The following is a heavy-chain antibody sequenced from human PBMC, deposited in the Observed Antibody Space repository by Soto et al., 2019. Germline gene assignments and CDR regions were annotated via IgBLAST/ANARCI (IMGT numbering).Heavy chain of an antibody. CDR3: AKDHVPDYDSSQVLDY. D-gene: IGHD3-22*01. CDR1: GYTFTSYY. J-gene: IGHJ4*02. V-gene: IGHV1-46*01. CDR2: INPSGGST. Sequence: ASVKVSCKASGYTFTSYYMHWVRQAPGQGLEWMGIINPSGGSTSYAQKFQGRVTMTRDTSTSTVYMELSSLRSEDTAVYYCAKDHVPDYDSSQVLDYWGQGTLVNVSS.